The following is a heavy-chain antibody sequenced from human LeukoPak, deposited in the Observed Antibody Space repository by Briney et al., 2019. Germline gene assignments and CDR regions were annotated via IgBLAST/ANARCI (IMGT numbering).Heavy chain of an antibody. J-gene: IGHJ4*02. CDR2: ISDSGGNT. Sequence: GGSLRLSCAASGFTFSTYAMIWVRQAPGRGLEWVSTISDSGGNTYYADSVKGRFTISRDNSKNTLHVQMNSLRAEDTAVYYCARRTRGSSGGYFDYWGQGTLVAVYS. CDR3: ARRTRGSSGGYFDY. V-gene: IGHV3-23*01. CDR1: GFTFSTYA. D-gene: IGHD1-26*01.